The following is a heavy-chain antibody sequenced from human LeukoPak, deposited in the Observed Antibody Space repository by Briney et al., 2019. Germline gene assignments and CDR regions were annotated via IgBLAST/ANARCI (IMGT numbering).Heavy chain of an antibody. Sequence: GGSLRLSCASSRLTFSSIAVRWVRQAPGKGLECVAVISYDASEKYYADSVRGRITISRDNSKNMVHLQLSSLRPEDTAVYYCARALARSRSFAVVVAPTQGLFDYWGQGTMVTVSS. D-gene: IGHD2-21*01. CDR2: ISYDASEK. CDR3: ARALARSRSFAVVVAPTQGLFDY. V-gene: IGHV3-30*04. J-gene: IGHJ3*01. CDR1: RLTFSSIA.